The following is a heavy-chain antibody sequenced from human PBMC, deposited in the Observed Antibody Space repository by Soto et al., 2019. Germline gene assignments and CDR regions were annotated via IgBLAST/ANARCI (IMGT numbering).Heavy chain of an antibody. Sequence: EVQLVESGGGLVQPGGSLRLSCAASGFTFSTYDMHWVRQATGKGLELVSSIGTEHDAYYPDSVKGRFTISRENAKNSFYLQMNSLTAGDTGGYYCEKQAAYWHGGGGWLDPWGQGTLVTVSS. J-gene: IGHJ5*02. D-gene: IGHD2-8*02. V-gene: IGHV3-13*01. CDR2: IGTEHDA. CDR1: GFTFSTYD. CDR3: EKQAAYWHGGGGWLDP.